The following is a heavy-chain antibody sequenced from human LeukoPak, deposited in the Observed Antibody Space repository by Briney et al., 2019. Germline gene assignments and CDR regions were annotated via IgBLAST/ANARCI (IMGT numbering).Heavy chain of an antibody. CDR1: RFTFSSYA. Sequence: GSLRLSCAASRFTFSSYAMSWVRQAPGKGLEWVSAISGSGGSTYYADSVKGRFTISRDNSKNTLYLQMNSLRAEDTAVYYCAKTNWGSDYFDYWGQGTLVTVSS. CDR2: ISGSGGST. J-gene: IGHJ4*02. CDR3: AKTNWGSDYFDY. V-gene: IGHV3-23*01. D-gene: IGHD7-27*01.